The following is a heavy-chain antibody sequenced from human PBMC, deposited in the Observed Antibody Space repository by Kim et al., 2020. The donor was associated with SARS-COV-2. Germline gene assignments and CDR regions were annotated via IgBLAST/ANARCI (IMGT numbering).Heavy chain of an antibody. CDR3: ARDVPGDY. CDR2: GSRT. Sequence: GSRTSDADSVKGRFTISRDNSKNTLYLQMNSLRAEDTAVYYCARDVPGDYWGQGTLVTVSS. V-gene: IGHV3-53*01. J-gene: IGHJ4*02.